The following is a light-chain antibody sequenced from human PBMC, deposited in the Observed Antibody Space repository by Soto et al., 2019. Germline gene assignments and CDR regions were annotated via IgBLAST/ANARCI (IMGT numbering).Light chain of an antibody. CDR3: QQSYNTPRT. V-gene: IGKV1-39*01. CDR1: QNIDNY. CDR2: TAS. Sequence: DIQMTQSPSSLSTSVGDRVTITCRASQNIDNYLNWFQQKPGKAPKLLVYTASTLQSGVPLRFSGSGSGTDFTLTISSLQSEDFATYYCQQSYNTPRTFGQGTKVEIK. J-gene: IGKJ1*01.